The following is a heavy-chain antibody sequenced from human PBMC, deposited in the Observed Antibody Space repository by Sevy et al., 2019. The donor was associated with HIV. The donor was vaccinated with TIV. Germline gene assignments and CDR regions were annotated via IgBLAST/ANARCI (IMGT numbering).Heavy chain of an antibody. CDR1: GFTFSSYG. V-gene: IGHV3-30*18. J-gene: IGHJ4*02. Sequence: GGSLRLSCAASGFTFSSYGMHWVRQAPGKGLEWVAVISYDGSNKYYADSVKGRFTISRDNSKNTLYLQMNSLRAEDTAVYYCAKVKIHQWLVGIDYWGQGTLVTVSS. CDR3: AKVKIHQWLVGIDY. CDR2: ISYDGSNK. D-gene: IGHD6-19*01.